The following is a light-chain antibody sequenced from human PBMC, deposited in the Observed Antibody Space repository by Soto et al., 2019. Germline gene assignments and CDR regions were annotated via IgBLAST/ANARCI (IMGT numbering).Light chain of an antibody. CDR3: QQYNSYSWT. CDR1: ESISSW. J-gene: IGKJ1*01. Sequence: DIHMTQSPPTLSASAGYRFTITCRASESISSWLAWYQQKPGKAPKLLMYKASSLESGVPSRFRGSGSGTEFTLTISSLQPDDFETYYCQQYNSYSWTFGQGTKVDIK. V-gene: IGKV1-5*03. CDR2: KAS.